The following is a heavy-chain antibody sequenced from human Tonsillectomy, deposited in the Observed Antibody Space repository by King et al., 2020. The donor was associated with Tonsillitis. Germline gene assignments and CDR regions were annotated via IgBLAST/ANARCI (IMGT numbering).Heavy chain of an antibody. D-gene: IGHD2-15*01. V-gene: IGHV3-30*04. CDR1: GFTFSTYA. CDR3: ARDGIKVSGVWYYYYGMDV. J-gene: IGHJ6*02. Sequence: QVQLVEYGGGVVQPGRSLRLSCAASGFTFSTYAMHWVRQAPGKGLEWVAVISYDGSYKNYADSVKGRFTISRDNSKNTLYVQMNSLRAEDTAVYYCARDGIKVSGVWYYYYGMDVWGQGTTVTVSS. CDR2: ISYDGSYK.